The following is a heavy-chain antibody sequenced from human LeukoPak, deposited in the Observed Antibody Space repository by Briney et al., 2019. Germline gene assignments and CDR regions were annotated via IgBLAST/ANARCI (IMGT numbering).Heavy chain of an antibody. V-gene: IGHV3-23*01. CDR2: LSPSGGIT. Sequence: PGGSLRLSCAASGFTFSTYAMSWVRQAPGKGLEWVSALSPSGGITYYEDSVKGRFTISRDNSKNTLYPQMNSLSAEDTAVYYCAKGVNYFVLEYWGQETLVTISS. CDR3: AKGVNYFVLEY. J-gene: IGHJ4*02. CDR1: GFTFSTYA. D-gene: IGHD3-10*02.